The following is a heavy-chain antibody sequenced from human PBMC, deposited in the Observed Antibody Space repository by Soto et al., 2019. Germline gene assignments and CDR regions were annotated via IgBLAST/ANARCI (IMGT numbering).Heavy chain of an antibody. CDR1: GGSISNYY. CDR2: IYYGGT. CDR3: ARLYSNTINWFDP. J-gene: IGHJ5*02. V-gene: IGHV4-59*01. Sequence: QVQLQESGPGLVKPSETLTLTCTVSGGSISNYYWSWIRQPPGKGLEWIGYIYYGGTNYSPSLKSRVTMSLDTSKNQLSLKVSSVTAADTAVYYCARLYSNTINWFDPWGQGTLVTVSS. D-gene: IGHD6-13*01.